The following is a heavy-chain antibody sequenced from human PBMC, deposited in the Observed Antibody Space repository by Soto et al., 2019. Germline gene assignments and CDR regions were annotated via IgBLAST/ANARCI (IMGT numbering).Heavy chain of an antibody. V-gene: IGHV4-59*08. CDR2: IYYSGST. CDR3: ARTKGDWYNWNDAFDY. J-gene: IGHJ4*02. D-gene: IGHD1-20*01. CDR1: GGSISSYY. Sequence: SETLSLTCTVSGGSISSYYWSWIRQPPGKGLEWIGYIYYSGSTNYNPSLKSRVTISVDTSKNQFSLKLSSATAADTAVYYCARTKGDWYNWNDAFDYWGQGTLVTVSS.